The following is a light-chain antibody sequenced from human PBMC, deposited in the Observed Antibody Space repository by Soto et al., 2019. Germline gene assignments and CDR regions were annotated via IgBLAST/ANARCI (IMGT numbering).Light chain of an antibody. Sequence: QCALTQPASVCGSPGQSITISCTGTSSDVGGYNYVSWYQPDPGKAPELMIYEVSDRPSGVSNRFSGSKSGNTASLTISGLQAEDEADYYCTSYTSSSTWVFGGGTKLTVL. J-gene: IGLJ3*02. CDR3: TSYTSSSTWV. V-gene: IGLV2-14*01. CDR1: SSDVGGYNY. CDR2: EVS.